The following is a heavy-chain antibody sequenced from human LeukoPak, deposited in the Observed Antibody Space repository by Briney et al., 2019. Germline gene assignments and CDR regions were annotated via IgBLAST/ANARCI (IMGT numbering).Heavy chain of an antibody. D-gene: IGHD5-18*01. V-gene: IGHV4-30-4*07. J-gene: IGHJ4*02. CDR2: IYYSGST. CDR3: ARDHGYSYGYVDY. Sequence: PSGTLSLTCAVSGGSISSGGYSWSWIRQPPGKGLEWIGYIYYSGSTYYNPSLKSRVTISIDTSKNQFSPKLTSVTAADTAVYYCARDHGYSYGYVDYWGQGTLITVSS. CDR1: GGSISSGGYS.